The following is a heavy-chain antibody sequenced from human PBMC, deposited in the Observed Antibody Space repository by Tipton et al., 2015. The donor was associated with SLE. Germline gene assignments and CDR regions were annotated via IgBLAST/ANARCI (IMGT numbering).Heavy chain of an antibody. D-gene: IGHD4-17*01. V-gene: IGHV4-38-2*01. J-gene: IGHJ4*02. Sequence: QVQLVQSGGGVVPPGRSLRLSCAASGFTFSSYEMNWVRQPPGKGLEWIGSIYYSGSTYYNPSLKSRVTISVDTSKNQFSLKLSSVTAADTAVYYCARGADYGDYVAFDYWGQGTLVTVSS. CDR3: ARGADYGDYVAFDY. CDR1: GFTFSSYE. CDR2: IYYSGST.